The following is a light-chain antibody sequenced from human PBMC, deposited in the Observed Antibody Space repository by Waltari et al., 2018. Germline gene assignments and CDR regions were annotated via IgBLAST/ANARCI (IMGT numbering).Light chain of an antibody. Sequence: VIWVTPSPSLISASPGDTVSITCRTSQDVKNYFAWYRQKPGKAPELLIYTATFLQTGVPSRFSGSGSGTDFTLTITSLQSEDFATYFCQQNYAFPRTFGQGTKVEIK. CDR1: QDVKNY. J-gene: IGKJ1*01. V-gene: IGKV1D-8*01. CDR2: TAT. CDR3: QQNYAFPRT.